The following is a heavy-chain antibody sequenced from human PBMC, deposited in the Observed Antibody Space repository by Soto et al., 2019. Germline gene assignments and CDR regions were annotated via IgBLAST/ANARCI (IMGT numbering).Heavy chain of an antibody. CDR1: GGTFSSYT. Sequence: QVQLVQSGAEVKKPGSSMKVSCKASGGTFSSYTFSWVRQAPGQGLEWMGRIIPILDITNFAQKFPGRATVTPDEPPSRAYMELASLTSEDTAVYYWAAPLAADDGLDLWGQGTMVTVSS. V-gene: IGHV1-69*02. CDR2: IIPILDIT. J-gene: IGHJ3*01. D-gene: IGHD2-15*01. CDR3: AAPLAADDGLDL.